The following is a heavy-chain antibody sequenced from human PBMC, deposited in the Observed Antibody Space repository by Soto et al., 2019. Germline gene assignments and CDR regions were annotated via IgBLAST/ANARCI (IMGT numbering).Heavy chain of an antibody. CDR2: IYYSGST. D-gene: IGHD6-13*01. Sequence: SETLSLTCTVSGGSISSYYWSWIRQPPGKGLEWIGYIYYSGSTNYNPSLKSRVTISVDTSKNQSSLKLSSVTAADTAVYYCARHGQQLTFASPYYYYYYMDVWGKGTTVTVSS. V-gene: IGHV4-59*08. CDR1: GGSISSYY. J-gene: IGHJ6*03. CDR3: ARHGQQLTFASPYYYYYYMDV.